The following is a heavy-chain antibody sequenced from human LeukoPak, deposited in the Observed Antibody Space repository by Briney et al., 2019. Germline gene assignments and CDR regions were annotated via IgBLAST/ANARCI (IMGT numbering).Heavy chain of an antibody. J-gene: IGHJ4*02. CDR2: ISGSGGST. V-gene: IGHV3-23*01. CDR1: GFTFSSYA. D-gene: IGHD3-10*01. Sequence: PGGSLRLSCAASGFTFSSYAMSWVRQAPGKGLEWVSAISGSGGSTYYADSVKGRFTISRDNAKNSLYLQMNSLRAEDTAVYYCARGSMVLDYWGQGTLVTVSS. CDR3: ARGSMVLDY.